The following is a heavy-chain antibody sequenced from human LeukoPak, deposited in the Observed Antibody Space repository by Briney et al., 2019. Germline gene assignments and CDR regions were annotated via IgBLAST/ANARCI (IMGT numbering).Heavy chain of an antibody. CDR2: ISSSGSTI. Sequence: PGGSLRLSCAASGFTFSDYYMSWIRQAPGKGLEWVSYISSSGSTIYYADSVKGRFTISRDNAKNSLYLQMNSLRAEDTAVYYCAKEEATMVRGVIIPPHYYYYMDVWGKGTTVTVSS. CDR1: GFTFSDYY. D-gene: IGHD3-10*01. V-gene: IGHV3-11*04. J-gene: IGHJ6*03. CDR3: AKEEATMVRGVIIPPHYYYYMDV.